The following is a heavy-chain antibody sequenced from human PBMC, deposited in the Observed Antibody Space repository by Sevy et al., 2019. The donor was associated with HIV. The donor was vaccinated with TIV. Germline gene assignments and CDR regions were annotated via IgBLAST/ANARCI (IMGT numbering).Heavy chain of an antibody. CDR1: GGSTNSYY. D-gene: IGHD6-6*01. Sequence: SETLSLTCSVSGGSTNSYYWSWIRQPAGKGLEWIGRIYACGSTAYNPSLLSCITISIDKSKNRFSLILTSLTAADTGVYYCARELPFATSSAWGQGTLVTVSS. J-gene: IGHJ5*02. CDR2: IYACGST. CDR3: ARELPFATSSA. V-gene: IGHV4-4*07.